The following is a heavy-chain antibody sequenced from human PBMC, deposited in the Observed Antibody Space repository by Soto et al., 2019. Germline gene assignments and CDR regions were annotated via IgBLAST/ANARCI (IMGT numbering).Heavy chain of an antibody. J-gene: IGHJ6*02. CDR3: ARAESGYSSGWYAYYYYGMDV. CDR1: AGSISSYY. V-gene: IGHV4-59*01. D-gene: IGHD6-19*01. Sequence: PSETLSLTCTVSAGSISSYYWSWIRQPPGKGLEWIGYIYYSGSTNYNPSLKSRVTISVDTSKNQFSLKLSSVTAADTAVYYCARAESGYSSGWYAYYYYGMDVWGQGTTVTVSS. CDR2: IYYSGST.